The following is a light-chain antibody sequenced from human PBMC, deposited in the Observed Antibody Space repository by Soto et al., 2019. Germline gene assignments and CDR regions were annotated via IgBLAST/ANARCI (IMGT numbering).Light chain of an antibody. CDR2: GAS. Sequence: EIVLTQSPVILSLSPGERATLSCRASQSVRSTYLAWYQRKPGQAPRLLIHGASSRATGIPDRFSGSGSGTDFTLTISRLEPEDFAVYYCQYYSSSLSITFG. V-gene: IGKV3-20*01. CDR3: QYYSSSLSIT. CDR1: QSVRSTY. J-gene: IGKJ5*01.